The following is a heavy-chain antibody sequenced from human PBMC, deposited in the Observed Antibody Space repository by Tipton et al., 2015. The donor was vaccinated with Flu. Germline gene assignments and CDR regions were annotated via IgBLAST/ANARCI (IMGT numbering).Heavy chain of an antibody. J-gene: IGHJ5*01. Sequence: TLSLTCTVSRYSISTTYYWGWIRQPPGKGLEWIGSIYHSGSTYYNPSLKSRVTISVDTSKTQFSLKVTSVTAADTAVYYCTRHNTNGGIVVADFDSWGRGTLVTVSS. CDR2: IYHSGST. CDR1: RYSISTTYY. D-gene: IGHD3-16*02. V-gene: IGHV4-38-2*02. CDR3: TRHNTNGGIVVADFDS.